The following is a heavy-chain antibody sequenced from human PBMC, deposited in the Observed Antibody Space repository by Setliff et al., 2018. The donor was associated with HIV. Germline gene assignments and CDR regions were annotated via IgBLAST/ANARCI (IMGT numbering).Heavy chain of an antibody. V-gene: IGHV3-9*01. CDR2: ISWNSGSI. D-gene: IGHD3-10*01. CDR1: GFTFDDYA. CDR3: AKDVRFGELSHFDY. J-gene: IGHJ4*02. Sequence: GGSLRLSCAASGFTFDDYAMHWVRQAPGKGLEWVSGISWNSGSIGYADSVKGRFTISRDNAKNSLYLQMNSLRAEDTALYYCAKDVRFGELSHFDYWGQGTLVTAPQ.